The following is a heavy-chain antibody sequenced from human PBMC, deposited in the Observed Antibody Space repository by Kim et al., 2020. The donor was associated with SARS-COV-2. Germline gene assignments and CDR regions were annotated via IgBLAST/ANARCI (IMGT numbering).Heavy chain of an antibody. D-gene: IGHD3-3*01. CDR1: GDSIRSGGYY. CDR2: IFYTGIT. J-gene: IGHJ3*02. CDR3: ARGPTRYDISSGYALDI. Sequence: SETLSLTCNVSGDSIRSGGYYWSWLRQRPGEGPEWIGYIFYTGITDYNPSLKSRLTISVDPSKNQFSLKLTSVTAADTAVYYCARGPTRYDISSGYALDIWGQGTKVSVSS. V-gene: IGHV4-31*03.